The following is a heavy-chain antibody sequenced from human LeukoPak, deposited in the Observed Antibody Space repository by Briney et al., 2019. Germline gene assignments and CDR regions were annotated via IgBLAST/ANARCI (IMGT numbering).Heavy chain of an antibody. D-gene: IGHD3-22*01. CDR2: IKSKTDGGTV. J-gene: IGHJ5*02. CDR1: GFTLSNAW. Sequence: GGSLRLSCAAAGFTSGFTLSNAWMSWVRQAPGKGLEWVGRIKSKTDGGTVDYAAPVKGRFTMSRDDSKDTLYLQMNSLKTEDTAMYYCTTDPWFPFDPWGQGTLVTVSS. CDR3: TTDPWFPFDP. V-gene: IGHV3-15*01.